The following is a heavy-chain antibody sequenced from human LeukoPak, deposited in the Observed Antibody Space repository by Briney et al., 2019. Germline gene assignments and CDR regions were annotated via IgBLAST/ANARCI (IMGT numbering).Heavy chain of an antibody. V-gene: IGHV3-53*01. CDR1: GFTVSSNY. J-gene: IGHJ4*02. D-gene: IGHD3-22*01. Sequence: PGGSLRLSCAASGFTVSSNYMSRVRQDPGKGLGWVSVIYSGGSTYYADSVKGRFTISRDNSKNTVSLQMNSLRAEDTAVYYCARGYEYYYDSSGYLGALDYWGQGTLVTVSS. CDR2: IYSGGST. CDR3: ARGYEYYYDSSGYLGALDY.